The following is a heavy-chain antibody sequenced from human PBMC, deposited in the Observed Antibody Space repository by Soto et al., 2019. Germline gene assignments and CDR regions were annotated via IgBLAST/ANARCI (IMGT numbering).Heavy chain of an antibody. D-gene: IGHD6-6*01. CDR3: AKLPRGSSPENDY. CDR2: LSSSGGTT. Sequence: GGSLRLSCAASGFTFSIYAMTLVRQAPGKGLEWVSGLSSSGGTTHYADSVKGRLTISRDNSKHTPFLKMNSLRAEDTAVYYCAKLPRGSSPENDYWGQGTLVTVSS. J-gene: IGHJ4*02. CDR1: GFTFSIYA. V-gene: IGHV3-23*01.